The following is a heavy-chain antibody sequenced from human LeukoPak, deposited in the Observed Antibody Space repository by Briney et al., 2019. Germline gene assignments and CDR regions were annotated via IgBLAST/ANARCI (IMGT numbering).Heavy chain of an antibody. CDR3: ARDSKQQLVGGDY. J-gene: IGHJ4*02. Sequence: GASVKISCKASGYTFTGYYMHWVRQAPGQGLEWMGRINPNSGGTNYAQKFQGRVTMTRDTSISTAYMELSRLGSDDTAVYYCARDSKQQLVGGDYWGQGTLVTVSS. CDR1: GYTFTGYY. D-gene: IGHD6-13*01. V-gene: IGHV1-2*06. CDR2: INPNSGGT.